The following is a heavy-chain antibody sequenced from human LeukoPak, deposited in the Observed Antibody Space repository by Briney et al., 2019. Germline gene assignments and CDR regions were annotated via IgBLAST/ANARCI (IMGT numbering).Heavy chain of an antibody. D-gene: IGHD1-1*01. CDR3: ARTTDPYNYYYMDV. V-gene: IGHV3-53*01. CDR1: GFTVSSNY. Sequence: GGSLRLSCAASGFTVSSNYMSWVRQAPGKGLEWVSVIYSGGSTYYADSVKGRFTISRDNSKSTLYLQMNSLRAEDTAVYYCARTTDPYNYYYMDVWGKGTTVTVSS. CDR2: IYSGGST. J-gene: IGHJ6*03.